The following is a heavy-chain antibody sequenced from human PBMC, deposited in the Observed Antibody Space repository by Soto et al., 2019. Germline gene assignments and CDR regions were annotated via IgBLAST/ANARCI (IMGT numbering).Heavy chain of an antibody. CDR3: ARGFYSNGYHRDYYGMDV. CDR2: TYYRSKWYN. CDR1: GDSVSSNSAA. V-gene: IGHV6-1*01. Sequence: QTLSLTCAISGDSVSSNSAAWNWIRQSPSRGLEWLGRTYYRSKWYNDYAVSVKGRITINPDTSKNQFSLQLNSVTPEDTAVYYCARGFYSNGYHRDYYGMDVWGQGTTLTVSS. J-gene: IGHJ6*02. D-gene: IGHD6-19*01.